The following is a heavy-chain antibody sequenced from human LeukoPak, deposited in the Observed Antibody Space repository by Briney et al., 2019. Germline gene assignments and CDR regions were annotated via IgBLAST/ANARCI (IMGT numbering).Heavy chain of an antibody. D-gene: IGHD3-3*01. J-gene: IGHJ5*02. V-gene: IGHV4-61*02. CDR1: GDSICSGNYY. CDR2: IYTSGST. CDR3: ARTIFGVLIPRNWWFDP. Sequence: PSETLSLTCSVSGDSICSGNYYWSWIRQPAGKGLEWIGRIYTSGSTNYNPSLKSRVTISVDTSKNQLSLKLTSLTAADTAVYYCARTIFGVLIPRNWWFDPWGQGTLVTVSS.